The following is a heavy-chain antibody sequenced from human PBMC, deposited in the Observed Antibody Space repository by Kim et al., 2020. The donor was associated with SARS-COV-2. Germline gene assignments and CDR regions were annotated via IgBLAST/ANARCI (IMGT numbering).Heavy chain of an antibody. CDR2: INHSGST. J-gene: IGHJ5*02. V-gene: IGHV4-34*01. D-gene: IGHD3-3*01. CDR3: ARGLRWGTIFGVVILDNWFDT. Sequence: SETLSLTCAVYGGSFSGYYWSWIRQPPGKGLEWIGEINHSGSTNYNPSLKSRVTISVDTSKNQFSLKLSSVTAADTAVYYCARGLRWGTIFGVVILDNWFDTWGQGTVVTVSS. CDR1: GGSFSGYY.